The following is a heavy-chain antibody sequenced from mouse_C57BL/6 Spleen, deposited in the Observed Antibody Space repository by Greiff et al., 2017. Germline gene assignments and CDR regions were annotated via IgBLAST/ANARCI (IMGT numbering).Heavy chain of an antibody. CDR3: AHYYGSSRDD. Sequence: QVHLQQPGAELLKPGASVKLSCKASGYSFTSYWMHWVKQRPGQGLEWIGLIHPNSGSTNYNEKFKSKAKLTVDKSSRTAYMQLSSLTSEDSAVYSSAHYYGSSRDDWGQGTTLTVSS. J-gene: IGHJ2*01. D-gene: IGHD1-1*01. CDR1: GYSFTSYW. V-gene: IGHV1-64*01. CDR2: IHPNSGST.